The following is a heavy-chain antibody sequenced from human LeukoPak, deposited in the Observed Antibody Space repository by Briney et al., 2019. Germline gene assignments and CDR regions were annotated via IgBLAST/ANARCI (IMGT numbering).Heavy chain of an antibody. V-gene: IGHV1-69*01. J-gene: IGHJ4*02. D-gene: IGHD4-17*01. CDR1: GGTFNNYA. Sequence: SVKVSCKASGGTFNNYAINWVRQAPGQGLEWMGGIIPIFGSSNYAQKFQGRVTITADESTTTAYMELSSLRSEDTAVYYCARDRGDYGDYEGYWGQGTLVTVSS. CDR3: ARDRGDYGDYEGY. CDR2: IIPIFGSS.